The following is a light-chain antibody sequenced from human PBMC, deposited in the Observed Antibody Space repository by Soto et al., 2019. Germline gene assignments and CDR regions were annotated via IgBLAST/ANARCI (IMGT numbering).Light chain of an antibody. J-gene: IGKJ2*01. CDR3: LSYDSYSYT. CDR1: QSITYH. Sequence: DIQMTQSPSSLSASVGDRVTITCRASQSITYHLAWYQQKPGKAPKLLIYKASILESGVPSRFSGSGSGTEFTLTISSLQPDDFATYYCLSYDSYSYTFGQGTKLEIK. CDR2: KAS. V-gene: IGKV1-5*03.